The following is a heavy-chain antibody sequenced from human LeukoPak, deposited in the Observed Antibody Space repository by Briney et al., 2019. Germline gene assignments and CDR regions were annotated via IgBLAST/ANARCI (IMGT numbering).Heavy chain of an antibody. CDR2: ISGSGGST. CDR3: ARGPSTVTTVSHYYYYYYMDV. CDR1: GFTFSSYA. D-gene: IGHD4-17*01. V-gene: IGHV3-23*01. Sequence: GGSLRLSCAASGFTFSSYAMSWVRQAPGKGLEWVSAISGSGGSTYYADSVKGRFTISRDNAKNSLYLQMNSLRAEDTAVYYCARGPSTVTTVSHYYYYYYMDVWGKGTTVTISS. J-gene: IGHJ6*03.